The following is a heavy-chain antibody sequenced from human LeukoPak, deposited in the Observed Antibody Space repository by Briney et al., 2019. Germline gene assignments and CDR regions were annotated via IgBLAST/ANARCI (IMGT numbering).Heavy chain of an antibody. V-gene: IGHV7-4-1*01. CDR1: GYTFTTYA. Sequence: ASVKVSCKASGYTFTTYAMNWVRQAPGQGLEWMGRINTNTGNSMYAQGFTGRYVFSLDTSVSTAYLQIRSLKAEDTAVYYCARMMTISGGDSDYWGQGTLVTVSS. D-gene: IGHD2-8*02. J-gene: IGHJ4*02. CDR2: INTNTGNS. CDR3: ARMMTISGGDSDY.